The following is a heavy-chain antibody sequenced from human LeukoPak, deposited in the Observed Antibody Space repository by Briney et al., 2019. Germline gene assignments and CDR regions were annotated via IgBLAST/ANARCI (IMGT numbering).Heavy chain of an antibody. Sequence: PGGSLRLSCAASGFTFSSYAMSWVRQAPGKGLEWVSAISDSGGRTYYADSVKGRFTISRDNSENTLYLQMNSLRAEDTAVYYCARNGGAFDIWGQGTMVTVSS. D-gene: IGHD3-10*01. V-gene: IGHV3-23*01. J-gene: IGHJ3*02. CDR1: GFTFSSYA. CDR2: ISDSGGRT. CDR3: ARNGGAFDI.